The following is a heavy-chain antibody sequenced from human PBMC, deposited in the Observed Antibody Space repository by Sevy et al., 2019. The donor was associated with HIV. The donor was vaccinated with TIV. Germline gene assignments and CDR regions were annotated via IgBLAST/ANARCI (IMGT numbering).Heavy chain of an antibody. Sequence: GGSLRLSCAASGFTFSGHAMSWVRQAPGKGLEWISSISDTGNTIFYADSVEGRFTISKDNSKNTLFLQMNSLRAEDTAVYYCAKDRVGYSSYYFDYWGQGTLVTVSS. D-gene: IGHD5-18*01. CDR3: AKDRVGYSSYYFDY. J-gene: IGHJ4*02. CDR2: ISDTGNTI. V-gene: IGHV3-23*01. CDR1: GFTFSGHA.